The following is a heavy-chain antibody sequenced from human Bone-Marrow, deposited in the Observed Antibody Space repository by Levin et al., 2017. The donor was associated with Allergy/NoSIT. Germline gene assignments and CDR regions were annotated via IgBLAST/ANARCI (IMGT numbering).Heavy chain of an antibody. V-gene: IGHV3-30*03. J-gene: IGHJ4*02. D-gene: IGHD3-9*01. Sequence: LSLTCAASGFTFTNYDMYWVRQPPGKGLEWVAGMSYDGRSKSYADSVKGRFAISRDNSKSTLFLQMNSLRPEDTALYYCARDGFTHYDIMTGYLYWGQGTLVTVSS. CDR2: MSYDGRSK. CDR1: GFTFTNYD. CDR3: ARDGFTHYDIMTGYLY.